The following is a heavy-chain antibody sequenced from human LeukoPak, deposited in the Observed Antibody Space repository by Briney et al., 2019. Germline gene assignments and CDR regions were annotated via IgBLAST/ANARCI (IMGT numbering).Heavy chain of an antibody. CDR1: GYTFTSYY. D-gene: IGHD4-11*01. CDR2: INPSGGST. J-gene: IGHJ4*02. CDR3: ARGRNPEIVTSY. Sequence: ASVKVSCKASGYTFTSYYMHWVRQAPGQGLEWMGIINPSGGSTSYAQKFQGRVTMTRDTSISTAYMELSRLRSDDTAVYYCARGRNPEIVTSYWGQGTLVTVSS. V-gene: IGHV1-46*01.